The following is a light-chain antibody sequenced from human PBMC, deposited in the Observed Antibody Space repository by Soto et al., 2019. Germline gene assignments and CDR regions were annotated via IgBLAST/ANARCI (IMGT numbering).Light chain of an antibody. Sequence: SVLTQPASVSGSPGQSITISCTGTSSDIGDYNYVSWYQQYPGKAPKLMIYEVSHRPSGVSNRFSGSKSGNTASLTVSGLQAEDEADYYCSSFTTSSPYVFGTGTKVTVL. CDR2: EVS. V-gene: IGLV2-14*01. CDR3: SSFTTSSPYV. J-gene: IGLJ1*01. CDR1: SSDIGDYNY.